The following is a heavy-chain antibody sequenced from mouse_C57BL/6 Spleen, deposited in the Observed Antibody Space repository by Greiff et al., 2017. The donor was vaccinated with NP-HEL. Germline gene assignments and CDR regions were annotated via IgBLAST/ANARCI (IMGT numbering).Heavy chain of an antibody. J-gene: IGHJ4*01. D-gene: IGHD1-1*01. Sequence: VQLQQSGPELVKPGASVKISCKASGYAFSSSWMNWVKQRPGKGLEWIGRIYPGDGDTNYNGKFKGKATLTADKSSSTAYMQLSSLTSEDSAVYFCARGRGSSPRYAMDYWGQGTSVTVSS. V-gene: IGHV1-82*01. CDR1: GYAFSSSW. CDR3: ARGRGSSPRYAMDY. CDR2: IYPGDGDT.